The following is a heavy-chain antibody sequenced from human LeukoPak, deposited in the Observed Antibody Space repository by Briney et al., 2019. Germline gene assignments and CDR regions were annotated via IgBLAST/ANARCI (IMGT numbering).Heavy chain of an antibody. CDR1: GGTFSSYA. D-gene: IGHD4-17*01. V-gene: IGHV1-69*04. CDR3: ARGPLSTVTRTYFDY. J-gene: IGHJ4*02. CDR2: IIPILGIA. Sequence: VASVKVSCTASGGTFSSYAISWVRQAPGQGLEWMGRIIPILGIANYAQKFQGRVTITADKSTSTAYMELSSLRSEDTAVYYCARGPLSTVTRTYFDYWGQGTLVTVSS.